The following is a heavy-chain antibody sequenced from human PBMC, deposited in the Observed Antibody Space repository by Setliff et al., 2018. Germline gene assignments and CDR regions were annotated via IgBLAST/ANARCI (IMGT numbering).Heavy chain of an antibody. V-gene: IGHV3-33*08. CDR2: IWDDGGRK. CDR1: GFTFSTYR. Sequence: GGSLRLSCAASGFTFSTYRMHWVRQAPGKGLEWVAVIWDDGGRKYHADSVKGRFTISRDNSKNTLYLQMNSLRPDDTAVYYCARTCSGSGCYAGLESWGQGTPVTVSS. D-gene: IGHD2-15*01. CDR3: ARTCSGSGCYAGLES. J-gene: IGHJ4*02.